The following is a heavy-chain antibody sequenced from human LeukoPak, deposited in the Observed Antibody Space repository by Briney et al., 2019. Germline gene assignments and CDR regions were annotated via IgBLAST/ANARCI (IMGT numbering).Heavy chain of an antibody. V-gene: IGHV4-61*02. J-gene: IGHJ4*02. CDR3: ATTYYYDSSGYYRDY. D-gene: IGHD3-22*01. Sequence: SETLSLTCTVSGGSISSGSYYWGWIRQPAGKGLEWIGRIYTSGSTNYNPSLKSRVTISVDTSKNQFSLKLSSVTAADTAVYYCATTYYYDSSGYYRDYWGQGTLVTVSS. CDR1: GGSISSGSYY. CDR2: IYTSGST.